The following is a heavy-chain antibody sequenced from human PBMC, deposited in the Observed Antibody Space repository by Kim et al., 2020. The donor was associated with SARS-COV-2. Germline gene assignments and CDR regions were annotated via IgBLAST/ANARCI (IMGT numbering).Heavy chain of an antibody. D-gene: IGHD3-10*01. CDR3: ERELYYGSGSYGY. Sequence: YADSVKGRFTISRDNAKNSLYLQMNSLRAEDTAVYYCERELYYGSGSYGYWGQGTMVTVSS. V-gene: IGHV3-21*01. J-gene: IGHJ4*02.